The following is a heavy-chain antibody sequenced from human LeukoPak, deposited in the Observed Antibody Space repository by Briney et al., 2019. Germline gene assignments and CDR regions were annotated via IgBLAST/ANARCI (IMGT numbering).Heavy chain of an antibody. D-gene: IGHD3-10*02. Sequence: GGSLRLSYAASGFTFSSYWMSWVRQAPGKGLEWVANIKQDGSEKYYVDSVKGRFTISRDNAKNSLYLQMNSLRAEDTAVYYCVELGITMIGGVWGKGTTVTISS. CDR3: VELGITMIGGV. CDR2: IKQDGSEK. J-gene: IGHJ6*04. V-gene: IGHV3-7*01. CDR1: GFTFSSYW.